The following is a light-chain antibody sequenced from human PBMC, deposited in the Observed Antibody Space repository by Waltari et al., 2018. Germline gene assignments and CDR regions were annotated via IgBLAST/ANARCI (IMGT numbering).Light chain of an antibody. J-gene: IGLJ2*01. CDR3: SAWDSSLSTDL. Sequence: QSVLTQPPSASGAPGQRVTISCTGSSSNIGAGYYVSWYQQFPGTAPKLLIYENNKRPSGVSDRFSGSKSGTSASLTITGLQSEDEADYYCSAWDSSLSTDLFGGGTRLTVL. V-gene: IGLV1-40*01. CDR2: ENN. CDR1: SSNIGAGYY.